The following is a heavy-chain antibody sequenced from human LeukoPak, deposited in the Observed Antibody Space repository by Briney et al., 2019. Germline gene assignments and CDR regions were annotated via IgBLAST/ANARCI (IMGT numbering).Heavy chain of an antibody. J-gene: IGHJ5*02. D-gene: IGHD3-9*01. CDR2: IYYSGST. Sequence: SETLSLTCTVSGGSISSYYWSWIRQPPGKGLEWIGYIYYSGSTNYNPSLKSRVTISVDTSKNQFSLKPSSVTAADTVVYYCARSYDILTGPPVDPWGQGTLVTVSS. CDR1: GGSISSYY. V-gene: IGHV4-59*08. CDR3: ARSYDILTGPPVDP.